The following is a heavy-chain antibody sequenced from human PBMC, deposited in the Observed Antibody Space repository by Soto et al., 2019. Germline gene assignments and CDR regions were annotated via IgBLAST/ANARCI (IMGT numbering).Heavy chain of an antibody. V-gene: IGHV1-69*02. CDR2: IIPILGIA. CDR3: ARGESSWQALNWFDP. Sequence: GASVKPSCKACGGTFSSYTISCVRQAPRQGLEWMGRIIPILGIANYAQKFQGRVTITADKSTSTAYMELSSLRSEDTAVYYCARGESSWQALNWFDPWGQGTLVTVSS. D-gene: IGHD6-13*01. J-gene: IGHJ5*02. CDR1: GGTFSSYT.